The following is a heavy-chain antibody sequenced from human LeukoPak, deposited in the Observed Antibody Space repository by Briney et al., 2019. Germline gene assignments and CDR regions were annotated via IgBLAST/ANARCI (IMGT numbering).Heavy chain of an antibody. D-gene: IGHD1-26*01. J-gene: IGHJ4*02. CDR2: ISWNSGRI. CDR3: AKVGATGYYFDY. CDR1: AFTFDDYA. Sequence: GGSLTLSCAASAFTFDDYAMHWVRQAPEKGLEWVSGISWNSGRIGYADSVKGRFTISRDNAKNSLYLQMNSLRAEDTALYYCAKVGATGYYFDYWGQGTLVTVSS. V-gene: IGHV3-9*01.